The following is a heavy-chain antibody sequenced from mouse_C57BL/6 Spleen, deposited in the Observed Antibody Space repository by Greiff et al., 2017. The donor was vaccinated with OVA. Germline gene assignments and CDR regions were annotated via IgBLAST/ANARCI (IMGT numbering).Heavy chain of an antibody. D-gene: IGHD1-1*01. J-gene: IGHJ1*03. CDR1: GYTFTDYN. V-gene: IGHV1-22*01. CDR3: GGDYGSSYWYFDV. CDR2: INPNNGGT. Sequence: EVQLVESGPELVKPGASVKMSCKASGYTFTDYNMHWVKQSHGKSLEWIGYINPNNGGTSYNQKFKGKATLTVNKSSSTAYMELRSLTSEDSAVYYCGGDYGSSYWYFDVWGTGTTVTVSS.